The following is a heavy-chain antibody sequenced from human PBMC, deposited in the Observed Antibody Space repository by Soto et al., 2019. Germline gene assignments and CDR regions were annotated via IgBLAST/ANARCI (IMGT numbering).Heavy chain of an antibody. J-gene: IGHJ5*02. V-gene: IGHV4-34*01. Sequence: SETLSLTCAVYGGSFSGYYWTWIRQPPGTGLEWIGDISESGSTKYNPSLKSRVTISIDTSKNQFSLKLNSVTAADTAVYYCARGDRDSSGWTDLYNWFHPWGQGTLVTVSS. D-gene: IGHD6-19*01. CDR1: GGSFSGYY. CDR2: ISESGST. CDR3: ARGDRDSSGWTDLYNWFHP.